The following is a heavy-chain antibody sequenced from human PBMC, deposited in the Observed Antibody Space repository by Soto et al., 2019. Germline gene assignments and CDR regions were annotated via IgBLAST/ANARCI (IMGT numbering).Heavy chain of an antibody. CDR2: IRSSSSTI. D-gene: IGHD2-15*01. Sequence: PGGSLRLSCAAFGLTLSTSSMNWVRQAPGRGLEWISYIRSSSSTIYYADSVKGRFTISRDNAKNSLYLQMNSLRAEDTAVYYCARDMIHDVVVVAATNHYYYYMDVWGKGTTVTVSS. V-gene: IGHV3-48*01. J-gene: IGHJ6*03. CDR3: ARDMIHDVVVVAATNHYYYYMDV. CDR1: GLTLSTSS.